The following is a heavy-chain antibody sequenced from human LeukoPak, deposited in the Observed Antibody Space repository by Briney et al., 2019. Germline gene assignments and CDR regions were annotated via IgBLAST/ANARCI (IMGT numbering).Heavy chain of an antibody. D-gene: IGHD6-19*01. CDR3: ARTISGWLDY. V-gene: IGHV1-46*01. CDR2: INPSGGST. J-gene: IGHJ4*02. CDR1: GYSFTTYY. Sequence: ASVKVSCKASGYSFTTYYMHWVRQAPGQGLEWMGIINPSGGSTSYTQNFQGRVTMTSDMSTSTVYTELSSLRSVDTAVYYCARTISGWLDYWGQGTLVTVSS.